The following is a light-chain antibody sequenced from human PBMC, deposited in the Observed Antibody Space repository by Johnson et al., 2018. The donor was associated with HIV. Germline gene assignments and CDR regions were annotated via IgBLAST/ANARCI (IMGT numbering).Light chain of an antibody. CDR3: GTWDTSLGAQYV. CDR2: ENN. V-gene: IGLV1-51*02. Sequence: LTQPPSVSAAPGQKVTISCSGSSSNIGNNYVSWYQQLPGTAPKLLIYENNKRPSGIPDRFSGSKSGTSATLGITGLQTGDEADYYCGTWDTSLGAQYVFGSGTKVTVL. J-gene: IGLJ1*01. CDR1: SSNIGNNY.